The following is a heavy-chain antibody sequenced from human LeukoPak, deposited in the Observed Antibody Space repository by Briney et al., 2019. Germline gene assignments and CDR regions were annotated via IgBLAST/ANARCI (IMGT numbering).Heavy chain of an antibody. D-gene: IGHD6-25*01. J-gene: IGHJ4*02. CDR2: IYYTGIT. Sequence: SETLSLTCSVSGASISSSYWSWIRQPPGKGLEVIGYIYYTGITNYNPSLKSRVTISLDTSKSQFSLKLSSVTAADTAVYYCVRTARLFVHWGQGTLVSVSS. V-gene: IGHV4-59*13. CDR3: VRTARLFVH. CDR1: GASISSSY.